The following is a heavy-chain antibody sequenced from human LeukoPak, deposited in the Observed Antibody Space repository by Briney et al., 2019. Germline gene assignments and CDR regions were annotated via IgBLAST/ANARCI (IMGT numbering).Heavy chain of an antibody. D-gene: IGHD3-9*01. CDR2: IYYSGST. Sequence: PSETLSLTCTVSGGSVSSGSYYWSWIRQPPGKGLGWLGYIYYSGSTNYNPSLKSRVTISVDTSKNQFSLKLSSVTAADTAVYYCARVGYDILTGYYVRSYYYYGMDVWGQGTTVTVSS. J-gene: IGHJ6*02. CDR3: ARVGYDILTGYYVRSYYYYGMDV. CDR1: GGSVSSGSYY. V-gene: IGHV4-61*01.